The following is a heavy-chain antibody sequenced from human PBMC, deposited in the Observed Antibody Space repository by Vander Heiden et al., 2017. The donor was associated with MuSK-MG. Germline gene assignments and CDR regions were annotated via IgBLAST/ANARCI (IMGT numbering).Heavy chain of an antibody. CDR3: AKDTDNYEGFDP. CDR1: GFNFSNYV. Sequence: QVQLVESGGRVVQSEGSLRLSCVTSGFNFSNYVIHWVRQAPGKGLEWAAVVSYDGTKKYYADSVKGRFTVSRDDSKKSVFLQMNSLRPEDTAVYYCAKDTDNYEGFDPWGQGTLVTVSS. CDR2: VSYDGTKK. J-gene: IGHJ5*02. V-gene: IGHV3-30*18. D-gene: IGHD3-16*01.